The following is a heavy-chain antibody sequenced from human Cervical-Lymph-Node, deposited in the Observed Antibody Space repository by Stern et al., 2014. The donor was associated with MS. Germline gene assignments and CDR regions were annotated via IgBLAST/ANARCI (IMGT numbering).Heavy chain of an antibody. CDR1: GFTFSSYS. Sequence: EVQLAESGGGLVKPGGSLRLSCAASGFTFSSYSMNWVRQAPGKGLEWVSFISSSSSYIYYADSVKGRFTISRDNAKNSLYLQMNSLRAEDTAVYYCARDFYGDYWYFDLWGRGTLVTVSS. D-gene: IGHD4-17*01. V-gene: IGHV3-21*01. J-gene: IGHJ2*01. CDR2: ISSSSSYI. CDR3: ARDFYGDYWYFDL.